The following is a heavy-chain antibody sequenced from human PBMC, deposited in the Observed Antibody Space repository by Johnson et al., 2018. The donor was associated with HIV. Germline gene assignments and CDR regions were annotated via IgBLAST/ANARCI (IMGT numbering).Heavy chain of an antibody. CDR3: ARVGAITILGVVIIDDAFDI. D-gene: IGHD3-3*01. CDR2: ISYDGSNK. CDR1: GFTFSSYA. Sequence: QVQLVESGGGVVQPGGSLRLSCAASGFTFSSYAMHWVRQAPGKGLEWVAVISYDGSNKYYADSVTGRFTISSDNAKNTLYLQRHNLRAEDTAVYYCARVGAITILGVVIIDDAFDIWGQGTMVTVSS. J-gene: IGHJ3*02. V-gene: IGHV3-30*04.